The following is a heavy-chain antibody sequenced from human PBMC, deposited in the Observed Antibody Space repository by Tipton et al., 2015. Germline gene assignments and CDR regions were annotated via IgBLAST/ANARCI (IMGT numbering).Heavy chain of an antibody. V-gene: IGHV3-53*05. J-gene: IGHJ4*02. Sequence: SLRLSCAGSGFSVSRNYMAWVRQAPEKGLEWVSIIYVGGSTYYADSVKGRFTISRDNANNTLYLQMNSLRAEDTAVYYCVKDGYYYDSGGYSPLDYWGQGTLVTVSS. CDR1: GFSVSRNY. CDR3: VKDGYYYDSGGYSPLDY. CDR2: IYVGGST. D-gene: IGHD3-22*01.